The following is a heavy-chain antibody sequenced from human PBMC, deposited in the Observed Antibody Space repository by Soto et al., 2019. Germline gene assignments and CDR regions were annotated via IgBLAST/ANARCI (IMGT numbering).Heavy chain of an antibody. CDR3: ASGDAVAGNFDY. J-gene: IGHJ4*02. D-gene: IGHD6-19*01. Sequence: GGSLRLSCAASGVTFISYAMSWVRQAPGKGLEWVSAISGSGGSTYYADSVKGRFTISRDNSKNTLYLQMNSLRAEDTAVYYCASGDAVAGNFDYWGQGTLVTVSS. V-gene: IGHV3-23*01. CDR2: ISGSGGST. CDR1: GVTFISYA.